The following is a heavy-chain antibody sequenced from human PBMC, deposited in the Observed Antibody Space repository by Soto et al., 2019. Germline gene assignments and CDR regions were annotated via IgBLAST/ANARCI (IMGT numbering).Heavy chain of an antibody. CDR1: GGTFTTYA. CDR2: ISPMFGAA. Sequence: VQLVQSGAEMKKPGSSVKVSCQSSGGTFTTYAMNWVRQAPGQGPEWMGDISPMFGAANYAPKFQGRVSITADESTGTSYMQLSSLKSEDTALYFCAREVQVHTPAFVYWGQGTLVTVSS. J-gene: IGHJ4*02. V-gene: IGHV1-69*19. D-gene: IGHD3-10*01. CDR3: AREVQVHTPAFVY.